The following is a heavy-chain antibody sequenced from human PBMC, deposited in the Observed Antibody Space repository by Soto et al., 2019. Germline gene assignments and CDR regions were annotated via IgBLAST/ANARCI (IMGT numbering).Heavy chain of an antibody. J-gene: IGHJ4*02. CDR3: AIPYCSSTSCPNFDS. D-gene: IGHD2-2*01. CDR1: GGSISSSRYF. CDR2: TYYSGST. Sequence: LSLTCTVSGGSISSSRYFWGWIRQPPGKGLEWIGSTYYSGSTYYNPTLKSRVTMSVDTSKNQFSLRLSSVTAADTAVYYCAIPYCSSTSCPNFDSWGQGTLVTVSS. V-gene: IGHV4-39*01.